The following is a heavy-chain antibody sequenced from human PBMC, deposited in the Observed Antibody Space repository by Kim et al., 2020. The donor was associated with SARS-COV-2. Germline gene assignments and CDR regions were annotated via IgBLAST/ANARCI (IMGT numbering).Heavy chain of an antibody. CDR3: GRDGIMWFEESFAADTFDI. V-gene: IGHV4-4*07. CDR2: IHTSGKT. Sequence: SETLSLTCTVSGDPISGYYWSWIRQPAGKGLEWIGRIHTSGKTNYNPSLESRVTMSVDTSKNLFSLKLVSVTAADTAVYYCGRDGIMWFEESFAADTFDIWGPGTVVTVSS. J-gene: IGHJ3*02. D-gene: IGHD3-10*01. CDR1: GDPISGYY.